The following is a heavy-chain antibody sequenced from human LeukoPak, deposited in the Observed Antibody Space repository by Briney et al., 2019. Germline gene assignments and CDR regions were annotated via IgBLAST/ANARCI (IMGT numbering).Heavy chain of an antibody. Sequence: SETLSLTCTVSGGSISNYYWSWLRQPPGKELEWIGYIYYSGSTNYNPSLKSRVTISVDTSKNQFSLKLTSVTAADTALYYCARDTRMAYWGQGTLVTVSS. CDR1: GGSISNYY. V-gene: IGHV4-59*01. CDR2: IYYSGST. J-gene: IGHJ4*02. CDR3: ARDTRMAY. D-gene: IGHD2-8*01.